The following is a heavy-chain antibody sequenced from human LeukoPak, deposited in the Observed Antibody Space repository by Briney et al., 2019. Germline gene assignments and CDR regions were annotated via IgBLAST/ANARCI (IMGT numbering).Heavy chain of an antibody. CDR3: AKVPSRSPRLVFLDAFDI. CDR2: IYFSGST. CDR1: GGSMSGRSDY. Sequence: SSETLSLTCTVSGGSMSGRSDYWVWIRQPPGKPLEWIGSIYFSGSTHYSPSLKSRLTISVDTPKKQFSLRLTSVTAEDTAVYYCAKVPSRSPRLVFLDAFDIWGQGTMVTVSS. J-gene: IGHJ3*02. V-gene: IGHV4-39*01. D-gene: IGHD1-26*01.